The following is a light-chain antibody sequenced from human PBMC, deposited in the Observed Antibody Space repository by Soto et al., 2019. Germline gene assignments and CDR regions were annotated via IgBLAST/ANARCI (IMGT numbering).Light chain of an antibody. CDR3: QKYSHLIT. V-gene: IGKV1-33*01. Sequence: DIQITQSPSSLSSSVADRFTITCQASQDISNYLNRYRQKLGKAPKLLIDSEWNLETGVTSRFSGSGSGTDFTFAIRSLQPVDIATYYCQKYSHLITFGQGTRLEIK. CDR2: SEW. CDR1: QDISNY. J-gene: IGKJ5*01.